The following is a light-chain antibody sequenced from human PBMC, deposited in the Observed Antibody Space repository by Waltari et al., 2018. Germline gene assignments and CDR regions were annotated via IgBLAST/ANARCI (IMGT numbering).Light chain of an antibody. Sequence: QSVLTQPPSVSAAAGQKVTLPCPGSRSNLPHNFVSWYQQFPGTAPKLLIFDNNKRPSGIPDRFSGSKSGSSATLGIAGLQTGDEAEYYCGTWDSSLSVVFGGGTKVTVL. V-gene: IGLV1-51*01. CDR2: DNN. CDR1: RSNLPHNF. J-gene: IGLJ2*01. CDR3: GTWDSSLSVV.